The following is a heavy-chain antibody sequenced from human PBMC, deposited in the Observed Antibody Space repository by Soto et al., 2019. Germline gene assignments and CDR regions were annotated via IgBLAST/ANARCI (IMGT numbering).Heavy chain of an antibody. V-gene: IGHV3-30*18. CDR2: ISYDGSNK. CDR1: GFTFSSYG. J-gene: IGHJ6*02. D-gene: IGHD4-17*01. Sequence: TGGSLRLSCAASGFTFSSYGMHWVRQAPGKGLEWVAVISYDGSNKYYADSVKGRFTISRDNSKNTLYLQMNSLRAEDTAVYYCAKVNYDYGGNLNYYGMDVWGQGTTVTVSS. CDR3: AKVNYDYGGNLNYYGMDV.